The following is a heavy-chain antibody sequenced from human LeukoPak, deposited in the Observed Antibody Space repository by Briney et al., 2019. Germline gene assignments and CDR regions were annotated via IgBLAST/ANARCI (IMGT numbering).Heavy chain of an antibody. CDR1: GYTFTSYY. D-gene: IGHD1-26*01. J-gene: IGHJ6*02. CDR2: INPSGGST. CDR3: AREGRSYFVSEFYYYYGMDV. V-gene: IGHV1-46*01. Sequence: ASVKFSCKASGYTFTSYYMHWVRQAPGQGLEWMGIINPSGGSTSYAQKFQGRVTMTRDTSTSTVYMELSSLRSEDTAVYYCAREGRSYFVSEFYYYYGMDVWGQGTTVTVSS.